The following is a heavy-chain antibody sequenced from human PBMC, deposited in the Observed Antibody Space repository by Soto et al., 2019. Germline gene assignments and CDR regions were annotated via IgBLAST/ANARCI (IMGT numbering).Heavy chain of an antibody. CDR2: IGTAGDT. J-gene: IGHJ4*02. CDR1: GFTFSSYD. CDR3: ARQAYCGGDCYSHFDY. D-gene: IGHD2-21*02. Sequence: QPGGSLRLSCAASGFTFSSYDMHWVRQATGKGLEWVSAIGTAGDTYYPGSVKGRFTISRENAKNSLYLQMNSLRAEDTAVYYCARQAYCGGDCYSHFDYWGQGTLVTVSS. V-gene: IGHV3-13*01.